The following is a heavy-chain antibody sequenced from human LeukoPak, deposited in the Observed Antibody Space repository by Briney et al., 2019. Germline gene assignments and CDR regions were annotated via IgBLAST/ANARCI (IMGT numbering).Heavy chain of an antibody. CDR3: ARDQSSYFGKRGTFFFYY. CDR1: GFTFSSYS. J-gene: IGHJ4*02. V-gene: IGHV3-21*01. D-gene: IGHD3-10*01. CDR2: VSSSSSYI. Sequence: GGSLRLSCAASGFTFSSYSMNWVRQAPGKGLEWVSSVSSSSSYIYYADSVKGRFTISRDDAKNSLYLQMKSLRAEDKGVYYCARDQSSYFGKRGTFFFYYWGQGILVAVSS.